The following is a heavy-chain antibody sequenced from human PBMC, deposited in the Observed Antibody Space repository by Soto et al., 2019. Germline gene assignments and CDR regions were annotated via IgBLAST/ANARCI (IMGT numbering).Heavy chain of an antibody. D-gene: IGHD6-13*01. V-gene: IGHV1-46*01. CDR1: GYIFTNYY. CDR2: INPLPTSGST. J-gene: IGHJ4*02. Sequence: QVQLVQSGAEVKKPGASVKVSCKASGYIFTNYYIHWVRQAPGQGLEWMAIINPLPTSGSTNYAQKFQGRVTVTRDTATSTVYLELSSLRPDDTAVYYWARDLAAAAYWGQGTLVTVSS. CDR3: ARDLAAAAY.